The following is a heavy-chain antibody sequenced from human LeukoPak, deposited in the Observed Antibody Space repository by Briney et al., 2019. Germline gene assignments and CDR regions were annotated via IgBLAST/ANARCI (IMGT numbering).Heavy chain of an antibody. CDR1: GGSISSSNW. Sequence: SETLSLTCTVSGGSISSSNWWSWVRQPPGKGLDWIGEIYHSGSTNYNPSRKSRVTMSVDTSKNQFSLKLSSVTAADTAVYYCARDRPIAAPAYYYYYYMDVWGKGTTVTVSS. D-gene: IGHD6-6*01. J-gene: IGHJ6*03. V-gene: IGHV4-4*02. CDR3: ARDRPIAAPAYYYYYYMDV. CDR2: IYHSGST.